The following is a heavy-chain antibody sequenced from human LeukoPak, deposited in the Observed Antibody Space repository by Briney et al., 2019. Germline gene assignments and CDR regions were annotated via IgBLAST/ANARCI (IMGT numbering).Heavy chain of an antibody. Sequence: PSETLSLTCNVSGGSISSYYWSWIRQPPGKGLEWIGYIYYSGSTNYNPSLKSRVTISVDTSKNQFSLELSSVTAADTAVYYCARADGYSGSYYAFDIWGQGTMVTVSS. D-gene: IGHD1-26*01. CDR3: ARADGYSGSYYAFDI. CDR2: IYYSGST. V-gene: IGHV4-59*01. J-gene: IGHJ3*02. CDR1: GGSISSYY.